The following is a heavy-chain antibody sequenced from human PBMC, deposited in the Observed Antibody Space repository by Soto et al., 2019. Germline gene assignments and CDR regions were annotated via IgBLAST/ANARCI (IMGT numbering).Heavy chain of an antibody. D-gene: IGHD2-15*01. CDR3: ARDRGGGGYCSGGKCYYHGMDV. J-gene: IGHJ6*02. CDR1: GYTFTSYY. CDR2: INPSGGST. Sequence: GASVKVSCKASGYTFTSYYMPWVRQAPGQGLEWMGLINPSGGSTTSARNFQGRVTMTRDTSTGTVYMELSSLRSEDTAVYYCARDRGGGGYCSGGKCYYHGMDVWGQGTTVTVSS. V-gene: IGHV1-46*01.